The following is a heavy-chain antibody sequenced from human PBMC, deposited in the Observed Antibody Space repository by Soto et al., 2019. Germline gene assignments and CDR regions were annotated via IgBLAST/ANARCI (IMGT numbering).Heavy chain of an antibody. CDR3: ARDVGYCSSTSCEGDDP. D-gene: IGHD2-2*03. V-gene: IGHV1-46*03. CDR1: GYTFTSYY. Sequence: ASVKVSCKASGYTFTSYYMHWVRQAPGQGFEWMGIINPSGGSTSYAQKFQGRVTMTRDTSTSTVYMELSSLRSEDTAVYYCARDVGYCSSTSCEGDDPWGQGTLVTVSS. CDR2: INPSGGST. J-gene: IGHJ5*02.